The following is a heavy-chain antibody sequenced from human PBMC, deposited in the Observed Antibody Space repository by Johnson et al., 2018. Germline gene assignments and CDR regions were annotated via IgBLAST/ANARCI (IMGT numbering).Heavy chain of an antibody. D-gene: IGHD2-8*01. CDR1: RFSFSTYW. V-gene: IGHV3-74*02. Sequence: EVQLVESGGGFVQPGGSLSLPCAASRFSFSTYWMPWVRQVPGQGLAWVSRINSVATPINYADSVKGRFTFSRENAKNTVYLQMSSLRDEDTAVYYCDPPPYGGYIDVWGNGTMVTVSS. J-gene: IGHJ6*03. CDR2: INSVATPI. CDR3: DPPPYGGYIDV.